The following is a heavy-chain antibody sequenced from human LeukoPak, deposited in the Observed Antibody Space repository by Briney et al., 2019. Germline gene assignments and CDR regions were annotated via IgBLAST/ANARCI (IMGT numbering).Heavy chain of an antibody. V-gene: IGHV1-69*13. CDR2: IIPIFGTA. Sequence: ASVKLSCTASGGTFSSYTISWVRHAPGQGLEWMGGIIPIFGTANNAQKFQGRVTITADESTSTAYMELRSLRSEDTAVYYCARGRGQWLPEFDYWGQGTLVTVSS. D-gene: IGHD6-19*01. CDR1: GGTFSSYT. J-gene: IGHJ4*02. CDR3: ARGRGQWLPEFDY.